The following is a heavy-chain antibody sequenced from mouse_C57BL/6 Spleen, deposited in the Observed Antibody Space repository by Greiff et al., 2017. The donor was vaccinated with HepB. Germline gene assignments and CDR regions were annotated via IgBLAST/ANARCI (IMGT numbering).Heavy chain of an antibody. D-gene: IGHD2-4*01. CDR1: GYTFTSYG. CDR3: ARYEDDYPWFAY. CDR2: IYPRSGNT. J-gene: IGHJ3*01. Sequence: QVQLQQSGAELARPGASVKLSCKASGYTFTSYGISWVKQRTGQGLEWIGDIYPRSGNTYYNEKFKGKATLTADKSSSTAYMELRSLTSEDSAVYFCARYEDDYPWFAYWGQGTLVTVSA. V-gene: IGHV1-81*01.